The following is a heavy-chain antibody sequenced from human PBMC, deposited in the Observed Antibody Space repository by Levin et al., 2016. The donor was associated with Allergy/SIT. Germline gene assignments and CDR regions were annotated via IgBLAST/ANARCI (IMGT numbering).Heavy chain of an antibody. Sequence: GGSLRLSCAASGFTFSTYGMHWVRQAPGKGLEWVAVISFDGRHEYYADSVKGRFTISRDNSKNMLYLQMNSLRVEDTAVYYCAKDVILYSNYYYGMDVWGQGTTVTVSS. CDR2: ISFDGRHE. V-gene: IGHV3-30*18. D-gene: IGHD3-3*01. J-gene: IGHJ6*02. CDR3: AKDVILYSNYYYGMDV. CDR1: GFTFSTYG.